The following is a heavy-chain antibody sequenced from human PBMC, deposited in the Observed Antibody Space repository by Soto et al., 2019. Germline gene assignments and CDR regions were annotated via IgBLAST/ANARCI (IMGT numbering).Heavy chain of an antibody. CDR3: ARVIKYGYYSRWFDP. CDR2: INPNSGKT. D-gene: IGHD4-17*01. Sequence: QVQLVQSGAEVKKPGASVKVSCKASGYIFTNYDINWVRQATGQGLEYLGWINPNSGKTGYVQKFQGRVTMTRNTSINTAYMELNSLRSEDTAVYYCARVIKYGYYSRWFDPWGQGTLVTVSS. V-gene: IGHV1-8*01. J-gene: IGHJ5*02. CDR1: GYIFTNYD.